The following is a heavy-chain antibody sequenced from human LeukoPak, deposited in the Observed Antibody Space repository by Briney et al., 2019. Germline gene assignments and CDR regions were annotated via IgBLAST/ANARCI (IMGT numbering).Heavy chain of an antibody. CDR2: IYHSGST. J-gene: IGHJ4*02. Sequence: SETLSLTCAVYGGSFSGYYWGWIRQPPGKGLEWIGSIYHSGSTYYNPSLKSRVTLSVDTSKNQISLKLSSVTAADTAVYYCARAFYDILTGYYLGYFDYWGQGTLVTVSS. CDR3: ARAFYDILTGYYLGYFDY. D-gene: IGHD3-9*01. V-gene: IGHV4-38-2*01. CDR1: GGSFSGYY.